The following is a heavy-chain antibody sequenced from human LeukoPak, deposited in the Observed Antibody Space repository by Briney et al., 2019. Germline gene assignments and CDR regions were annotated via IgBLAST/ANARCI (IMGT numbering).Heavy chain of an antibody. Sequence: GRSLTLSCAASGLTFDDYAMHWVRQAPGKGLEWVSGISRNSGSIGYADSVKGRFTISRDNAKNSLYLQMNSLRAEDTALYYCAKDRSGSYYRPYSFDYWDQGTLVTVSS. CDR3: AKDRSGSYYRPYSFDY. J-gene: IGHJ4*02. CDR2: ISRNSGSI. V-gene: IGHV3-9*01. CDR1: GLTFDDYA. D-gene: IGHD1-26*01.